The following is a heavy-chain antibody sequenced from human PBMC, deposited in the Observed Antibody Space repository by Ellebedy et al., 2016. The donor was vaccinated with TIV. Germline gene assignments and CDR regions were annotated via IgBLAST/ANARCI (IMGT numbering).Heavy chain of an antibody. D-gene: IGHD3-9*01. V-gene: IGHV3-7*03. Sequence: GESLKISCAASGFTFSDNAMSWVRQAPGKGLEWVANTDHDGRVKFYVDSVEGRFTISRDNAKNSLYLQMNSLRAEDTAVYYCARDDWGPAGPWGQGTLVTVSS. J-gene: IGHJ5*02. CDR1: GFTFSDNA. CDR2: TDHDGRVK. CDR3: ARDDWGPAGP.